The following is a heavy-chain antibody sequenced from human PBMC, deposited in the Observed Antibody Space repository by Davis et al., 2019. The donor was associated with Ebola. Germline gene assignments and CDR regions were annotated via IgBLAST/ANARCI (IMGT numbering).Heavy chain of an antibody. CDR3: VRDAGWQRLDN. V-gene: IGHV3-7*01. CDR2: IKEDGSQK. D-gene: IGHD2-15*01. CDR1: GFTVSNNY. Sequence: GESLKISCAASGFTVSNNYMSWVRQAPGEGLEWVAHIKEDGSQKYYVDSVKGRFTISRDNAQTSLSLQMNSLRVDDTAIYYCVRDAGWQRLDNWGQGTLVTVSS. J-gene: IGHJ4*02.